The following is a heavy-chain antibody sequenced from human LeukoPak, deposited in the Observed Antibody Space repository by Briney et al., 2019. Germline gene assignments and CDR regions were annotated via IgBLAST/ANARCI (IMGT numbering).Heavy chain of an antibody. CDR1: GYSFTSYW. Sequence: GESLKISCNGSGYSFTSYWIGWVRQMPGKGLEWMGIIYPGDSDTRYSPSFQGQVTISADKSISTAYLQWSSLKASDTAMYYCARHDVDTAMVSWFDPWGQGTLVTVSS. D-gene: IGHD5-18*01. CDR3: ARHDVDTAMVSWFDP. J-gene: IGHJ5*02. V-gene: IGHV5-51*01. CDR2: IYPGDSDT.